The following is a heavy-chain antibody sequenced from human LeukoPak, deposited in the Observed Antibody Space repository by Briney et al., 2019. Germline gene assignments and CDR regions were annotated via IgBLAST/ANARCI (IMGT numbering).Heavy chain of an antibody. CDR2: INPNSGGT. CDR1: GYTFTGYY. J-gene: IGHJ4*02. V-gene: IGHV1-2*02. D-gene: IGHD3-10*01. Sequence: ASVKVSCKASGYTFTGYYMHWVRQAPGQGLEWMGWINPNSGGTNYAQKFQGRVTMTRDTSISTAYMELSRLRSDDTAVYYCARDPGGSGSYRLDYWGQGTLVTVSS. CDR3: ARDPGGSGSYRLDY.